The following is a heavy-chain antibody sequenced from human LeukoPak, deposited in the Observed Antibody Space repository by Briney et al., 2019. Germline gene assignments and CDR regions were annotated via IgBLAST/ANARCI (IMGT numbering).Heavy chain of an antibody. J-gene: IGHJ4*02. CDR3: ARRRGRDGYNYGFDY. Sequence: PSETLSLTCTVSGGSISSYYWSWIRQPPGKGLEWIGYIYYSGSTNYNPSLKSRVTISVDTSKNQFSLKLSSVTAADTAVYYCARRRGRDGYNYGFDYWGQGTLVTVSS. CDR1: GGSISSYY. CDR2: IYYSGST. V-gene: IGHV4-59*08. D-gene: IGHD5-24*01.